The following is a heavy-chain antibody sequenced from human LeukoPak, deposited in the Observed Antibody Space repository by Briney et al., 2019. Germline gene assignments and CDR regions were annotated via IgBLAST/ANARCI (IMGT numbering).Heavy chain of an antibody. CDR2: INHSGST. CDR3: ARGRNYYDSSGGSDY. Sequence: SETLSLTCAVYGGSFSGYYWSWIRQPPGKGLEWIGEINHSGSTNYNPSLKSRVTISVDTSKNQFSLMLSSVTAADTAVYYCARGRNYYDSSGGSDYWGQGTLVTVSS. D-gene: IGHD3-22*01. J-gene: IGHJ4*02. V-gene: IGHV4-34*01. CDR1: GGSFSGYY.